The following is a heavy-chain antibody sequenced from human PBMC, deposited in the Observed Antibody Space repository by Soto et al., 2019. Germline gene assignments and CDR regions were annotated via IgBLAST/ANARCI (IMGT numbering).Heavy chain of an antibody. J-gene: IGHJ4*02. CDR1: GGSRSSYY. Sequence: TLSPTFTVSGGSRSSYYWSWIREPPGEGLEWIGYMHNSGSTKYNPSLKSRVTISADTSKNQFSLKLSSVTAADSAVYYCARGHYDFWSGYFATIDYWGQGTLVTVSS. CDR2: MHNSGST. CDR3: ARGHYDFWSGYFATIDY. D-gene: IGHD3-3*01. V-gene: IGHV4-59*08.